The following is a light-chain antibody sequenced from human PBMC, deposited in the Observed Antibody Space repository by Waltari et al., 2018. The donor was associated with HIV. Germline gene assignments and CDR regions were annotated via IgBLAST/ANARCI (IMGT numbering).Light chain of an antibody. CDR2: DDR. J-gene: IGLJ3*02. V-gene: IGLV3-21*04. CDR1: NIATKS. CDR3: QVCDFSVLGV. Sequence: YVLTQPPSVSVASGNTARITCGGDNIATKSVHWYQQRPGQAPVLVINDDRERPSGIPDRFSGSNTGNTATLSISRVEAGDEADYFCQVCDFSVLGVFGGGTKLTVL.